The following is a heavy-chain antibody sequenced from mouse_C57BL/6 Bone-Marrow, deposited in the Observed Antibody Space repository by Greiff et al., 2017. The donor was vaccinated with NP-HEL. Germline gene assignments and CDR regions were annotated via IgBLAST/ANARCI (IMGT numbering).Heavy chain of an antibody. CDR1: GYAFTNYL. D-gene: IGHD2-12*01. Sequence: VKLMESGAELVRPGTSVKVSCKASGYAFTNYLIEWVKQRPGQGLEWIGVINPGSGGTNYNEKFKGKATLTADKSSSTAYMQLSSLTSEDSAVYFCATLYDGYFDVWGTGTTVTVSS. CDR3: ATLYDGYFDV. J-gene: IGHJ1*03. CDR2: INPGSGGT. V-gene: IGHV1-54*01.